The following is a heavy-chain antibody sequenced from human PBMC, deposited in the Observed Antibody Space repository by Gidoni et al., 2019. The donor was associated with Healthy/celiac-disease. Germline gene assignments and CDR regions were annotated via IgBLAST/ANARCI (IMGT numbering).Heavy chain of an antibody. CDR3: ARQRGGWGYCSSTSCYSNYYYYGMDV. CDR1: AGSFSGYY. D-gene: IGHD2-2*02. Sequence: QVQLQQWGAGLLKPSETLSLTCAVYAGSFSGYYWPSLRQPPGKGLEWIGQINHSGSTTYSPSRKSQVTISVDTSKNQFSLKLRSVTAADTAVYYCARQRGGWGYCSSTSCYSNYYYYGMDVWGQGTTVTVSS. CDR2: INHSGST. V-gene: IGHV4-34*01. J-gene: IGHJ6*02.